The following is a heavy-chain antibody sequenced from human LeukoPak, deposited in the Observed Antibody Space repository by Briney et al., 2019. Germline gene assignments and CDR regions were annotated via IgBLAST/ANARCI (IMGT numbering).Heavy chain of an antibody. Sequence: GGSLRLSCAASGFTFSSYAMSWVRQAPGKGLEWVSAISGSGGSIYYADSVKGRFTISRDNSKNTLYLQMNSLRAEDTAVYYCVKWGDSSGYYSGYFDYWGQGTLVIVSS. CDR2: ISGSGGSI. D-gene: IGHD3-22*01. CDR1: GFTFSSYA. CDR3: VKWGDSSGYYSGYFDY. J-gene: IGHJ4*02. V-gene: IGHV3-23*01.